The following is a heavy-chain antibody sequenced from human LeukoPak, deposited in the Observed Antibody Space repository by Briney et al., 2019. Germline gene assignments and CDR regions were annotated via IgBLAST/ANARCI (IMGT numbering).Heavy chain of an antibody. CDR1: GGSISSYY. J-gene: IGHJ4*02. D-gene: IGHD4/OR15-4a*01. CDR3: ARADYVLGGYFDY. Sequence: SETLSLTCTVSGGSISSYYWSWIRQPPGKGLEWIGYIYYSGSTNYNPSLKSRVTISVDTSKNQFSLKLSSVTAADTAVYYCARADYVLGGYFDYWGQGTLVTVSS. CDR2: IYYSGST. V-gene: IGHV4-59*01.